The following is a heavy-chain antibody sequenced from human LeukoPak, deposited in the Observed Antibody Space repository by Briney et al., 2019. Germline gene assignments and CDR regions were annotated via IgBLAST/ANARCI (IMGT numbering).Heavy chain of an antibody. J-gene: IGHJ6*03. Sequence: GEPLKISCKGSGYIFTSYWIGWVRQMPGKGLEWMGIIYPGDSEIRYSPSFQGQVTISADKSISTAYLQWSSLRASDTAMYYCARVMIYYYYMDVWGKGATVTVSS. CDR2: IYPGDSEI. V-gene: IGHV5-51*01. CDR3: ARVMIYYYYMDV. CDR1: GYIFTSYW. D-gene: IGHD2-21*01.